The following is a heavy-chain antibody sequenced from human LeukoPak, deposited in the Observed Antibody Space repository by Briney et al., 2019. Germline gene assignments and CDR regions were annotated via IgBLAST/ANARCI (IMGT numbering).Heavy chain of an antibody. J-gene: IGHJ5*02. CDR2: INTDGSST. V-gene: IGHV3-74*01. CDR3: ARAYGSGTYYP. Sequence: PGGCLRLSCAASGFTVSSNYMSWVRQAPAKGLVWVSRINTDGSSTTYADSVKGRFTISRDNAKNTLYLQMNSLRAEDTAVYYCARAYGSGTYYPWGQGTLVTVSS. D-gene: IGHD3-10*01. CDR1: GFTVSSNY.